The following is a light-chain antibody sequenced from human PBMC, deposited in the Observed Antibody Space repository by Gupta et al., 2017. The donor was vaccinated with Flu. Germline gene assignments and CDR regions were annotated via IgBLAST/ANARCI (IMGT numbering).Light chain of an antibody. J-gene: IGKJ2*01. CDR1: QSAGTY. CDR3: QQRFQWPYT. Sequence: GERATLSCRASQSAGTYLAWYQQKPGQAPRLLIYDTSNRAAGIPARFSGSGSGTDFTLTISSLDPEDFAVYYCQQRFQWPYTFGLGTKVEIK. V-gene: IGKV3-11*01. CDR2: DTS.